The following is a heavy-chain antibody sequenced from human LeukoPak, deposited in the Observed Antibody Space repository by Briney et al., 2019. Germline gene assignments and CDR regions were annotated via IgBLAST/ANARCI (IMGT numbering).Heavy chain of an antibody. Sequence: PSETLSLTCTVSGVSISSSYWSCIRQPPGKGLEWIGYITNSGSTSYNPSLKSRVTISVDTSKNQFSLKLTSVTAADTAVYHCARHGRYFDYWGQGALVTVSS. V-gene: IGHV4-59*08. CDR3: ARHGRYFDY. J-gene: IGHJ4*02. CDR2: ITNSGST. CDR1: GVSISSSY.